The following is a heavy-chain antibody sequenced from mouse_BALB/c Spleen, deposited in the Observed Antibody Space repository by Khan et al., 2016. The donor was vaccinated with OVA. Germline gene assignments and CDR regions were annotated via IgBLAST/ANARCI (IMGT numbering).Heavy chain of an antibody. J-gene: IGHJ2*01. CDR3: ARQYSNSFFEY. D-gene: IGHD2-5*01. CDR1: GFTFSSFG. CDR2: ISSGGSYT. Sequence: EVKLVESGGDLVKPGGSLKLSCAASGFTFSSFGMSWIRQTPDKRLEWVATISSGGSYTYYPDSVKGRFTISRDNAKNTLYLQMSKLKSEDTAMYYCARQYSNSFFEYWGQGTTLTVSS. V-gene: IGHV5-6*01.